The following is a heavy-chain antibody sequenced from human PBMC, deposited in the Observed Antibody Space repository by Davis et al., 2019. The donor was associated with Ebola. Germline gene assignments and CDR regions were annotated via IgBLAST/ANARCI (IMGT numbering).Heavy chain of an antibody. V-gene: IGHV3-64*01. Sequence: GESLKISCAASGFTFSSYAMHWVRQAPGKGLEYVSAISSNGGSTYYANSVKGRFTISRDNSKNTLYLQMNSLRAEDTAVYYCAREGGCTGGVCYYVDYWGQGTLVTVSS. J-gene: IGHJ4*02. CDR1: GFTFSSYA. D-gene: IGHD2-8*02. CDR2: ISSNGGST. CDR3: AREGGCTGGVCYYVDY.